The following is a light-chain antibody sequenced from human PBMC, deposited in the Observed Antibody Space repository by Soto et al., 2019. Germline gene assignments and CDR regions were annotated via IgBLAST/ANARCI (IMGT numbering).Light chain of an antibody. V-gene: IGKV3-20*01. Sequence: EIVLTQSPGTLSLSPGERATLSCRASQSVSSNYLAWYQQRPGQAPRLLIYGASSRPTGIPDRVSGSGSGTDFTLTINRLEPEDFAVYYCQQYGNSPWTFGQGTKVDI. CDR1: QSVSSNY. J-gene: IGKJ1*01. CDR2: GAS. CDR3: QQYGNSPWT.